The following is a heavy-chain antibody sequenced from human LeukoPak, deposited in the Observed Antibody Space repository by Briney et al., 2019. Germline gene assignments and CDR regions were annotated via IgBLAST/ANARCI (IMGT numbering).Heavy chain of an antibody. CDR1: GFTFSNYV. J-gene: IGHJ4*02. Sequence: GGSLRLSCEASGFTFSNYVMHWVRQAPGKGLEWVAGLWYDGSDKYYGDSVKGRFTISRDNSKNTLYLQMNSLRAEDTAVYYCTREPHQVASFDYWGLGTLVTVSS. CDR3: TREPHQVASFDY. CDR2: LWYDGSDK. D-gene: IGHD2-15*01. V-gene: IGHV3-33*01.